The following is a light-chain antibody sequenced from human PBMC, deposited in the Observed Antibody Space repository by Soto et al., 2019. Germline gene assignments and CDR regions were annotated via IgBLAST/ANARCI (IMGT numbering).Light chain of an antibody. CDR1: SSDVGTYNL. V-gene: IGLV2-23*01. CDR3: CPYVGSSTYV. J-gene: IGLJ1*01. CDR2: EGT. Sequence: QSALTQPASVSGSPGQSITISCTGTSSDVGTYNLVSWYQQHPGKAPKLMVYEGTKRPSGVSNRFSGSKSGNTASLTISGLQAEDEADYYCCPYVGSSTYVFGNGTKVIVL.